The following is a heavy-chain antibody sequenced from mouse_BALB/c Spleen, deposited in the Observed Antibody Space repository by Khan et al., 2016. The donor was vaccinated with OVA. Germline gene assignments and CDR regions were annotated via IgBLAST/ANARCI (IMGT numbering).Heavy chain of an antibody. CDR3: ARLAYYYNSEGFAY. J-gene: IGHJ3*01. Sequence: LVESGGDLVKPGGSLKLSCAASGFTFSTYGMSWVRQTPDKRLEWVATISSGGSYTYYPDNVKGGFTISRDNAKNTLYLQMSSLKSEDTAMYYCARLAYYYNSEGFAYWGQGTLVTVSA. CDR1: GFTFSTYG. D-gene: IGHD1-1*01. CDR2: ISSGGSYT. V-gene: IGHV5-6*01.